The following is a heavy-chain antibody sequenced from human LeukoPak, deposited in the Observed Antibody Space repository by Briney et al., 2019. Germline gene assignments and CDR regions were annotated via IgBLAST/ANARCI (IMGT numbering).Heavy chain of an antibody. J-gene: IGHJ4*02. D-gene: IGHD4-17*01. CDR1: GFTFSNYG. Sequence: GGSLRLSCAASGFTFSNYGIHWARQAPGKGLEWVALIWYDGSKKYYADFVKGRFTISRDNSKNTLYLQMNSLRPEDTAVYYCARVSSDLRPRFDYWGQGTLVTVSS. V-gene: IGHV3-33*01. CDR2: IWYDGSKK. CDR3: ARVSSDLRPRFDY.